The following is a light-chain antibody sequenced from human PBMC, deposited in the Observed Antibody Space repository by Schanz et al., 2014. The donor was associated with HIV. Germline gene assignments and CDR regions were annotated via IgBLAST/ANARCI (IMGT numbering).Light chain of an antibody. CDR3: SSYAGSNILYV. CDR1: RGDIGSYNY. CDR2: EVN. V-gene: IGLV2-8*01. J-gene: IGLJ1*01. Sequence: QSVLTQPPSASGSPGQSVTISCAGTRGDIGSYNYVSWYQQRPGKAPRLLISEVNKRPSGVPDRFSGSKSGNTASLTVSGLQAEDEADYYCSSYAGSNILYVFGTGTKLTVL.